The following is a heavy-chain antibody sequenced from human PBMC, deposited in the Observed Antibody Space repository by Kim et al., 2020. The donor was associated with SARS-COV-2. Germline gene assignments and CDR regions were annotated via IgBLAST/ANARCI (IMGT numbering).Heavy chain of an antibody. V-gene: IGHV4-39*01. CDR1: GGSISSSSYY. Sequence: SETLSLTCTVSGGSISSSSYYWGWIRQPPGKELEWIGSIYYSGSTYYNPSLKSRVTISVDTSKNQFSRKLSSVTAADTAVYYCARHSRIVVVPAAILAWGQGALGTVSS. CDR2: IYYSGST. D-gene: IGHD2-2*01. CDR3: ARHSRIVVVPAAILA. J-gene: IGHJ4*02.